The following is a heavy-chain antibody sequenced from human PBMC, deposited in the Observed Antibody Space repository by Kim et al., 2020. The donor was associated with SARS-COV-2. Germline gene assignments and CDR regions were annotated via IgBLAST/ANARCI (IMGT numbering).Heavy chain of an antibody. Sequence: SETLSLTCAVYGGSFSGYYWSWIRQPPGKGLEWIGEINHSGSTNYNPSLKSRVTISVDTSKNQFYLKLSSVTAADTAVYYCARGWGPVTTKTYYYDSSGFIKAFDIWGQGTIVTVSS. D-gene: IGHD3-22*01. J-gene: IGHJ3*02. CDR1: GGSFSGYY. CDR2: INHSGST. V-gene: IGHV4-34*01. CDR3: ARGWGPVTTKTYYYDSSGFIKAFDI.